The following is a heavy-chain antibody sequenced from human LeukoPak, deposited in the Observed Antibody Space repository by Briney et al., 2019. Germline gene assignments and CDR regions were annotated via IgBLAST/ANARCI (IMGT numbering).Heavy chain of an antibody. V-gene: IGHV3-20*04. CDR1: GFTFDDYG. J-gene: IGHJ6*03. Sequence: GGSLRLSCAASGFTFDDYGMSWVRQAPGKGLEWVSGINWNGGSTGYADSVKGRFTISRDNAKNSLYLRMNSLRAEDTALYYCARDGDYYDNYYMDVWGKGTTVTVSS. CDR2: INWNGGST. CDR3: ARDGDYYDNYYMDV. D-gene: IGHD3-22*01.